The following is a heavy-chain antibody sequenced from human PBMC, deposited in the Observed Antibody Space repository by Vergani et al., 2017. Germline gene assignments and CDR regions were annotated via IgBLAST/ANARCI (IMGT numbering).Heavy chain of an antibody. CDR1: GYTFTSYY. V-gene: IGHV1-46*01. D-gene: IGHD3-22*01. J-gene: IGHJ4*02. CDR2: INPSGGST. CDR3: ARYYYDSSGYPVSEFDY. Sequence: QVQLVQSGAEVKKPGASVKVSCKASGYTFTSYYMHWVRQAPGQGLEWMGIINPSGGSTSYAQKFQGRVTMTRDTSTSTVYMELSSLRSEDTAVYYCARYYYDSSGYPVSEFDYWGQGTLVTVSS.